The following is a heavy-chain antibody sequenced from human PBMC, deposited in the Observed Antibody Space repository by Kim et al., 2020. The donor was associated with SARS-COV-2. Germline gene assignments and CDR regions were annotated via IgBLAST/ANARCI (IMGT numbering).Heavy chain of an antibody. V-gene: IGHV1-8*01. J-gene: IGHJ4*02. Sequence: AQKCQGRVTMTRNTSISTAYMELSSLRSEDTAVYYCARGFVGYSYGDDDYWGQGTLVTVSS. CDR3: ARGFVGYSYGDDDY. D-gene: IGHD5-18*01.